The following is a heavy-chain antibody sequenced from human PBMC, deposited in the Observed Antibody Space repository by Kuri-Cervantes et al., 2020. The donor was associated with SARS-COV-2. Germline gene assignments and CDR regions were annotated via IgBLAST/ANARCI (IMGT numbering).Heavy chain of an antibody. J-gene: IGHJ4*02. D-gene: IGHD7-27*01. Sequence: SGPTLVKPTQTLTLTCTFSGFSLSASGVGVGWIRQPPGKALEWLALIYWDDDKRYGPSLKSRLTITKDTSKNQVVLTMTNMDPVDTATYYCAHRRSWGGYFDYWGQGTLVTVSS. CDR3: AHRRSWGGYFDY. V-gene: IGHV2-5*05. CDR2: IYWDDDK. CDR1: GFSLSASGVG.